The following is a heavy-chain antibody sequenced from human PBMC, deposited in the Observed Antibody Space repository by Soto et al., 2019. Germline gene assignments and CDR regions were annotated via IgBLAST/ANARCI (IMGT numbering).Heavy chain of an antibody. CDR3: ARGPESRSTAYFDY. J-gene: IGHJ4*02. Sequence: ASVKVSCKASGYAFTDYGITWVRQAPGQGLEWMGWISAYTGNTNYAQRVQGRVTMSTDTSTSTAYLELGSLRSDDTAVYYCARGPESRSTAYFDYWGQGTLVTVSS. D-gene: IGHD1-26*01. CDR2: ISAYTGNT. CDR1: GYAFTDYG. V-gene: IGHV1-18*01.